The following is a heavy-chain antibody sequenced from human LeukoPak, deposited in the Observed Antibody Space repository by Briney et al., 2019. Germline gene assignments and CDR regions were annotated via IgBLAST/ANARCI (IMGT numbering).Heavy chain of an antibody. CDR1: GGTFSSYA. D-gene: IGHD2-2*01. Sequence: SVKVSCKASGGTFSSYAISWVRQAPGQGLEWMGRIIPILGIANYAQKFQGRVAITAVKSTSTAYMELSSLRSEDTAVYYCARDGSTSRLFYYYYYMDVWGKGTTVTVSS. CDR2: IIPILGIA. CDR3: ARDGSTSRLFYYYYYMDV. V-gene: IGHV1-69*04. J-gene: IGHJ6*03.